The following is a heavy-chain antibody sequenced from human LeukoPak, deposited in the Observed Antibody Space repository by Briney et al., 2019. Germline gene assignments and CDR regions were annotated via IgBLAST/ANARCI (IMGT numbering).Heavy chain of an antibody. V-gene: IGHV4-59*12. Sequence: SETLSLTCSVSGASINSYYWNWIRQSPGKGLEWLGNIHYRGTTNYNPSLKSRVTMSVDTSKNQFSLKLSSVTAADTAVYYCARVSLVRGAPDYYFDYWGQGTLVTVSS. D-gene: IGHD3-10*01. J-gene: IGHJ4*02. CDR1: GASINSYY. CDR2: IHYRGTT. CDR3: ARVSLVRGAPDYYFDY.